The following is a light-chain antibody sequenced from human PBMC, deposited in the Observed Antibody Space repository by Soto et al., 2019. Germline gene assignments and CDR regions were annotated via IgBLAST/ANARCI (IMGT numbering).Light chain of an antibody. CDR1: QSVSSN. J-gene: IGKJ4*01. CDR2: GAL. Sequence: EIVMTQSPATLSASPGETVTLSCRASQSVSSNLAWYQQKPGQAPRLLIYGALYRAAGLAARFSGSGSGTEFTLTISSLQSEDFVVYYCQQYNNWPRTFGGGTKVEIK. CDR3: QQYNNWPRT. V-gene: IGKV3-15*01.